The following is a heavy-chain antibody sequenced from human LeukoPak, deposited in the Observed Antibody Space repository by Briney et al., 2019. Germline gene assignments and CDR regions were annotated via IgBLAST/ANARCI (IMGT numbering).Heavy chain of an antibody. CDR1: GYTFTGYY. CDR2: INPNSGGT. J-gene: IGHJ6*04. D-gene: IGHD3-22*01. CDR3: AVGGYYYDSSGPPV. Sequence: ASVKVSCKASGYTFTGYYMHWVRQAPGQGLGWMGWINPNSGGTNYAQKFQGRVTMTRDTSISTAYMELSRLRSDDTAVYYCAVGGYYYDSSGPPVWGKGTTVTVSS. V-gene: IGHV1-2*02.